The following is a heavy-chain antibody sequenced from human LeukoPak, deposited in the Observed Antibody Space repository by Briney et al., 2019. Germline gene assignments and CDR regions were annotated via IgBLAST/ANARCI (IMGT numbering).Heavy chain of an antibody. Sequence: PGGSLRLSCAASGFTFSSYAMSWVRQAPGKGLEWVSAISGSGGSTYYADSVKGRFTISRDNSKNTLYLQMNSLRAEDTAVYYCAKVARIAAAGPTYYFDYWGQGTLVTVSS. V-gene: IGHV3-23*01. CDR3: AKVARIAAAGPTYYFDY. D-gene: IGHD6-13*01. CDR1: GFTFSSYA. CDR2: ISGSGGST. J-gene: IGHJ4*02.